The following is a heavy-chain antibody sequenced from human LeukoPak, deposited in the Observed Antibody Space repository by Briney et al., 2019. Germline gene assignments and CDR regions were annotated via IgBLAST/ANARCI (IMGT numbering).Heavy chain of an antibody. Sequence: GRSLRLSCAASGFTFSSYAMHWVRQAPGKGLEWVAVISYDGSNKYYADSVKGRFTISRDNAQNSLYLQMNSLRAEDTAVYYCARPFSDNWNDEDYWGQGTLVTVSS. V-gene: IGHV3-30*04. CDR2: ISYDGSNK. J-gene: IGHJ4*02. D-gene: IGHD1-1*01. CDR1: GFTFSSYA. CDR3: ARPFSDNWNDEDY.